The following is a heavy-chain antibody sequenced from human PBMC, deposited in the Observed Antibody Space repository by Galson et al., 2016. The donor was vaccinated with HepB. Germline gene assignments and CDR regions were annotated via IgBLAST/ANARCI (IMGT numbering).Heavy chain of an antibody. Sequence: QSGAEVTKPGESLRISCKGSGYSFTSYWIAWVRQMPGKGLEWMGRIDPSDSYINYSPSFQGHVTFSADESINTAYVQWSSLKASDTAMYYCARLGEFTNASGFDYWGQGTLVTVSS. CDR2: IDPSDSYI. V-gene: IGHV5-10-1*01. D-gene: IGHD3-10*01. J-gene: IGHJ4*02. CDR1: GYSFTSYW. CDR3: ARLGEFTNASGFDY.